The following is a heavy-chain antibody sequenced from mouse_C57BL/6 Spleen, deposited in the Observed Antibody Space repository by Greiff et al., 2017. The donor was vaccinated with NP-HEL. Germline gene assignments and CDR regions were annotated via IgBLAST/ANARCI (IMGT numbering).Heavy chain of an antibody. CDR3: ARSYGSSYWFAY. V-gene: IGHV1-85*01. CDR2: IYPRAGST. D-gene: IGHD1-1*01. CDR1: GYTFTSYD. J-gene: IGHJ3*01. Sequence: QVQLQQSGPELVKPGASVKLSCKASGYTFTSYDINWVKQRPGQGLEWIGWIYPRAGSTKYNEKFKGKATLTADTSSSTAYMELHSLTSEDSAVYFCARSYGSSYWFAYWGQGTLVTVSA.